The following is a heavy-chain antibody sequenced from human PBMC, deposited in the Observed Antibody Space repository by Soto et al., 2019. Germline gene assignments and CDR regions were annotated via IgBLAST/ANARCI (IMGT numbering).Heavy chain of an antibody. CDR2: IYAGGGT. CDR1: GLSVSGNY. Sequence: GSLRLSCAASGLSVSGNYMTWVRQAPGKGLEWVSVIYAGGGTSYADSVKGRFTISRDSSRNTLYLQMDSLRGEDTAVYYCARPSRYISGGYWGQGTLVTVSS. D-gene: IGHD6-25*01. CDR3: ARPSRYISGGY. V-gene: IGHV3-66*04. J-gene: IGHJ4*02.